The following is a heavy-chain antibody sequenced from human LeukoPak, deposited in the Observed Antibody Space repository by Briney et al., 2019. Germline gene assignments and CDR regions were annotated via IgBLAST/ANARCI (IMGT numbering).Heavy chain of an antibody. CDR2: ISYDGSNK. D-gene: IGHD6-19*01. J-gene: IGHJ4*02. V-gene: IGHV3-30*03. Sequence: SGGSLRLSCAASGFTFSSYGMHWVRQAPGKGLEWVAVISYDGSNKYYADSVKGRFTISRDNSKNTLYLQMNSLRAEDTAVYYCARGSSGYSSGWYWGQGTLVTVSS. CDR1: GFTFSSYG. CDR3: ARGSSGYSSGWY.